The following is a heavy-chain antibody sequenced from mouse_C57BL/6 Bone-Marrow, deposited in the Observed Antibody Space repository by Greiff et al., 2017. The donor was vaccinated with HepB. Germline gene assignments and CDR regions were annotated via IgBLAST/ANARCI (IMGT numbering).Heavy chain of an antibody. CDR3: ARGEALSYYYAMDY. J-gene: IGHJ4*01. CDR1: GFTFSSYA. V-gene: IGHV5-4*01. CDR2: ISDGGSYT. Sequence: VQLKESGGGLVKPGGSLKLSCAASGFTFSSYAMSWVRQTPEKRLEWVATISDGGSYTYYPDNVKGRFTISRDNAKNNLYLQMSHLKSEDTAMYYCARGEALSYYYAMDYWGQGTSVTVSS. D-gene: IGHD6-1*01.